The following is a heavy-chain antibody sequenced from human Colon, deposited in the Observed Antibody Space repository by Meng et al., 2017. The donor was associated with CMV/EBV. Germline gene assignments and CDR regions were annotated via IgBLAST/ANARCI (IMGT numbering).Heavy chain of an antibody. CDR3: SNGLLGVQGH. Sequence: QVQGVEFGGAVAQPGGSLRLSCGASGFSFSESGIHWLRQAPGKGLEWVSFIDTTNHYYADSVKGRFTISRDDSKRMVYLQMNNLKTEDTAMYFCSNGLLGVQGHWGQGTLVTVSS. D-gene: IGHD3-3*01. V-gene: IGHV3-30*02. J-gene: IGHJ4*02. CDR2: IDTTNH. CDR1: GFSFSESG.